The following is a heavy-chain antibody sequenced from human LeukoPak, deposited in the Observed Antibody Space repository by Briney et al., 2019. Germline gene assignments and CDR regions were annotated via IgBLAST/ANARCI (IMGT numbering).Heavy chain of an antibody. D-gene: IGHD6-6*01. CDR3: ARESVAARPPDY. CDR1: GGTFSSYA. Sequence: ASVKVSCKASGGTFSSYAISWVQQAPGQGLEWMGRIIPIFGTANYAQKFQGRVTITTDESTSTAYMELSSLRSEDTAVYYCARESVAARPPDYWGQGTLVTVSS. CDR2: IIPIFGTA. V-gene: IGHV1-69*05. J-gene: IGHJ4*02.